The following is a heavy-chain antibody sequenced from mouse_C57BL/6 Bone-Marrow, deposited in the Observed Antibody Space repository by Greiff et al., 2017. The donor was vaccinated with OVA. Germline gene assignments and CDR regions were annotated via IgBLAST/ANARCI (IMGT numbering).Heavy chain of an antibody. CDR3: ATLYYYGSSFLAMDY. D-gene: IGHD1-1*01. J-gene: IGHJ4*01. CDR2: IWTGGGT. CDR1: GFSLTSYA. V-gene: IGHV2-9-1*01. Sequence: VQGVESGPGLVAPSQSLSITCTVSGFSLTSYAISWVRQPPGKGLEWLGVIWTGGGTNYNSALKSRLSISKDNSKSQVFLKMNSLQTDDTARYYCATLYYYGSSFLAMDYWGQGTSVTVSS.